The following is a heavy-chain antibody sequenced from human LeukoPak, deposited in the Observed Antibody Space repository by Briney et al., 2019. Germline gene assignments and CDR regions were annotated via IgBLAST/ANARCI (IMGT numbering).Heavy chain of an antibody. D-gene: IGHD2-15*01. J-gene: IGHJ5*02. CDR3: ARGPHIVVVVAATPNWFDP. CDR2: IYDSGST. Sequence: SETLSLTCTVSGGSIRSSYYYWGWIRQPPGKGLEWIGSIYDSGSTYYNPSLKSRVTISVDTSKNQFSLKLSSVTAADTAVYYCARGPHIVVVVAATPNWFDPWGQGTLVTVSS. CDR1: GGSIRSSYYY. V-gene: IGHV4-39*01.